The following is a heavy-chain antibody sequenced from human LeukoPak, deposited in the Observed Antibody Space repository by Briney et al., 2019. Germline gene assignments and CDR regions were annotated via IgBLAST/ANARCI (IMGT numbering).Heavy chain of an antibody. CDR2: ISGSGGST. CDR1: GFTFSSYA. CDR3: AKRKSGIAVAGVEYYFDY. Sequence: GSLRLSCAASGFTFSSYAMSWVRQAPGKGLEWVSAISGSGGSTYYADSVKGRFTISRGNSKNKLYLQMNSLRAEDTAVYYCAKRKSGIAVAGVEYYFDYWGQGTLVTVSS. D-gene: IGHD6-19*01. V-gene: IGHV3-23*01. J-gene: IGHJ4*02.